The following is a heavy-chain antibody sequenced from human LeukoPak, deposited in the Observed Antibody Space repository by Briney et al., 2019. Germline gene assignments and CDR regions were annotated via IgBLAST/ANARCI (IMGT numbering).Heavy chain of an antibody. V-gene: IGHV3-33*03. CDR2: IWYDGSNK. D-gene: IGHD1-26*01. CDR1: GFTFSSYG. Sequence: PGGSLRLSCAASGFTFSSYGMHWVRQAPGKGLEWVAVIWYDGSNKYYADSVKGRFAISRDNAKNTLYLQLNSLTADDTAVYYCATAGSYRFDYWGQGTLVTVSS. CDR3: ATAGSYRFDY. J-gene: IGHJ4*02.